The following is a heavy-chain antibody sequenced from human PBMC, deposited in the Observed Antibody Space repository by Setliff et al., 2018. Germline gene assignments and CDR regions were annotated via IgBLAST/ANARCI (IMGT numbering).Heavy chain of an antibody. V-gene: IGHV4-30-4*08. CDR2: IYSSGST. CDR3: AREQWLDPPGYYYMDV. J-gene: IGHJ6*03. Sequence: SETLSLTCTVSGGSISSGDYYWSWIRQPPGKGLKWIGYIYSSGSTYYNPSLKSRVSISVDTSKNQFSLKLNSVTAADMAVYYCAREQWLDPPGYYYMDVWAKGTTVTVSS. CDR1: GGSISSGDYY. D-gene: IGHD6-19*01.